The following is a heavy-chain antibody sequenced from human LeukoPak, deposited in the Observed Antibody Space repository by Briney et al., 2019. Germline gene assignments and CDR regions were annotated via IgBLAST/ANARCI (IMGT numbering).Heavy chain of an antibody. CDR1: GFTFSSYA. V-gene: IGHV3-23*01. CDR3: AKGYGSSRYGMDV. D-gene: IGHD3-10*01. CDR2: FSGSGGPT. J-gene: IGHJ6*02. Sequence: GGSLRLPCAASGFTFSSYAMSWVRQAPGKGLEWVSSFSGSGGPTYYADSVKGRFTISRDISKNTLYLQMNSLTDEDTAVYYCAKGYGSSRYGMDVWGQGTTVTVSS.